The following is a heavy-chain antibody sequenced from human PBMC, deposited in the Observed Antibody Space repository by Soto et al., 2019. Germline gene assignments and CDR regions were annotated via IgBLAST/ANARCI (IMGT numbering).Heavy chain of an antibody. D-gene: IGHD3-9*01. CDR2: TYYRSKWYN. Sequence: SQTLSLTCAISGDSVSSNSAAWTWIRQSPSRGLEWLGRTYYRSKWYNDYAVSVKSRITINPDTSKNQFSLQLNSVTPEDTAVYYCARDTYYDILTGYYPPLYYYYGMDVWGQGTTVTVSS. CDR3: ARDTYYDILTGYYPPLYYYYGMDV. CDR1: GDSVSSNSAA. J-gene: IGHJ6*02. V-gene: IGHV6-1*01.